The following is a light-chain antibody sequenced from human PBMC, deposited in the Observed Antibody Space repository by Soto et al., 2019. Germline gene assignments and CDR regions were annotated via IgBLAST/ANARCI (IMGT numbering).Light chain of an antibody. CDR1: RDVGSD. Sequence: QMTQSQTSLSASVGEKIIITCRASRDVGSDVSWYQQKPGQAPNLLIYAASNLYTRVPSRFSGSRSGTEFTLTSSILHSEYFAYYCCQQYTSGGTFGQGTKVDIK. CDR2: AAS. J-gene: IGKJ1*01. CDR3: QQYTSGGT. V-gene: IGKV1-17*01.